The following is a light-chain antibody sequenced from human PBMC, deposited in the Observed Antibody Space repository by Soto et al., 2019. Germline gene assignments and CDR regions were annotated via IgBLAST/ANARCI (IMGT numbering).Light chain of an antibody. Sequence: DIQMTQSPSSLSASVGDSVTITCRASQGIGNNLGWYQQKAGKAPKRLIYGASSLQTGVPSRFSGSGSGTEFTLTISSLQPEDFATYYCLQHISYPLTFGPGTKVDIK. J-gene: IGKJ3*01. CDR3: LQHISYPLT. CDR1: QGIGNN. CDR2: GAS. V-gene: IGKV1-17*01.